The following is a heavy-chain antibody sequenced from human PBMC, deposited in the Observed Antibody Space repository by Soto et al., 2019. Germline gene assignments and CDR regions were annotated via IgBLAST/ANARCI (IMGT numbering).Heavy chain of an antibody. CDR3: ARHPGPYSGYDS. Sequence: SETLSLTCTVSGGSISSYYWSWIRQPPGKGLEWIGYIYYSGSTNYNPSLKSRVTISVDTSKNQFSLKLSSVTAADTAVYYCARHPGPYSGYDSWGQGTLVTVSS. CDR1: GGSISSYY. V-gene: IGHV4-59*08. J-gene: IGHJ4*02. CDR2: IYYSGST. D-gene: IGHD5-12*01.